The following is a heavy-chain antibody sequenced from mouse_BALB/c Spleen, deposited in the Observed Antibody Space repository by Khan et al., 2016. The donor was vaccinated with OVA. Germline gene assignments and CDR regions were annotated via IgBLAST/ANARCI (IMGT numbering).Heavy chain of an antibody. V-gene: IGHV1S132*01. J-gene: IGHJ2*01. CDR2: LYPGTDTP. Sequence: VQLQESGAELVRPGASVKLSCKTSGYIFTSYWIHWVKQRSGQGLEWIARLYPGTDTPYYNEKLTDKATLTADKSSSPAYFQLNSLKSEASAVYFCAREEALYYFDYWGQGTTLTVSS. CDR3: AREEALYYFDY. D-gene: IGHD3-2*02. CDR1: GYIFTSYW.